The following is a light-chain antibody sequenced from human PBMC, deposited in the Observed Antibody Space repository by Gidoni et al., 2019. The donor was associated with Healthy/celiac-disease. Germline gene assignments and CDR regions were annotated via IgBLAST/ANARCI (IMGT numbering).Light chain of an antibody. CDR1: QSVLYSSNNKNY. V-gene: IGKV4-1*01. Sequence: DIVMTQSPDSLAVSMGERATINCKSSQSVLYSSNNKNYLAWYQQKPGQPPKLLIYCASTRQSGVPSRFSGSGSGTDFTLTISSLQAEDVAVYYCQQYYSTPFTFGPGTKVDIK. J-gene: IGKJ3*01. CDR2: CAS. CDR3: QQYYSTPFT.